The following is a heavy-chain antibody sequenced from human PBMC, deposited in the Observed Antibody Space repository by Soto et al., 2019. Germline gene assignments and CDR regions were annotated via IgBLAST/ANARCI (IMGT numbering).Heavy chain of an antibody. V-gene: IGHV4-30-4*01. CDR3: ARGPDTMVRGVIGGEFDP. CDR2: IYYSGST. Sequence: SETLSLTCTVSGGSISSGDYYWSWIRQPPGKGLEWIGYIYYSGSTYYNPSLKSRVTISVDTSKNQFSLKLSSVTAADTAVYYCARGPDTMVRGVIGGEFDPWGQGTLVTVSS. J-gene: IGHJ5*02. CDR1: GGSISSGDYY. D-gene: IGHD3-10*01.